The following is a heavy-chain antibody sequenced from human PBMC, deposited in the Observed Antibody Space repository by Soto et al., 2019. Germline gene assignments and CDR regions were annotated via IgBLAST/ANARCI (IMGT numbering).Heavy chain of an antibody. V-gene: IGHV1-69*12. CDR3: ARGELGSGWYEYYYGMDV. CDR2: FIPIFGTA. J-gene: IGHJ6*02. Sequence: QVQLVQSGAEVKKPGSSVKVSCKASGGTFSSYAISWVRQAPGQGLEWMGGFIPIFGTANYAQKFQGRVTITADESTSTAYMELSSLRSEDTAVYYCARGELGSGWYEYYYGMDVWGQGTTVTVSS. CDR1: GGTFSSYA. D-gene: IGHD6-19*01.